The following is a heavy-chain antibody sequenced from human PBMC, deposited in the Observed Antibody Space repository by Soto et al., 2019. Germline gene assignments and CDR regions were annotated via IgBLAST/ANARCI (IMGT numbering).Heavy chain of an antibody. Sequence: SETLSLTCAVYGGSFSGYYWSWIRQPPGKGLEWIGEINHSGSTNYNPSLKSRVTISVDTSKNQFSLKLSSVTAADTAVYYCARKPTRGYYGSGSYSEAFDIWGQGTMVTVSS. D-gene: IGHD3-10*01. V-gene: IGHV4-34*01. CDR1: GGSFSGYY. J-gene: IGHJ3*02. CDR2: INHSGST. CDR3: ARKPTRGYYGSGSYSEAFDI.